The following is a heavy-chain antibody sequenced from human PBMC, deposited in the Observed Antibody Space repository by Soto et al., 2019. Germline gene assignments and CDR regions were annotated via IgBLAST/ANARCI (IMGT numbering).Heavy chain of an antibody. J-gene: IGHJ3*02. CDR2: IDPSDSYT. CDR3: ASSGYYDSSGPVDAFDI. Sequence: GESLKISCEGSGYSFTSYWISWVRQMPGKGLEWMGRIDPSDSYTNYSPSFQGHVTISADKSISTAYLQWSSLKASDTAMYYCASSGYYDSSGPVDAFDIWGQGTMVTVSS. V-gene: IGHV5-10-1*01. D-gene: IGHD3-22*01. CDR1: GYSFTSYW.